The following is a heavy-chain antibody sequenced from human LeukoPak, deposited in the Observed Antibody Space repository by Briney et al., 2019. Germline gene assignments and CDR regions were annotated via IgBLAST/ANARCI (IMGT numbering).Heavy chain of an antibody. V-gene: IGHV5-10-1*01. J-gene: IGHJ4*02. D-gene: IGHD6-13*01. CDR3: ARHGGSSWYLSY. CDR2: IDPSDSYT. CDR1: GYSFTSYW. Sequence: GESLKISCKGSGYSFTSYWISWVRQMPGKGLEWMGRIDPSDSYTNYSPSFQGHVTISADKSISTAYLQWSSLKASDTAMYCCARHGGSSWYLSYWGQGTLVTVSS.